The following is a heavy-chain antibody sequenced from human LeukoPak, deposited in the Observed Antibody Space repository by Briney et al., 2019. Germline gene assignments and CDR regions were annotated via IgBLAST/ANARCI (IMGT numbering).Heavy chain of an antibody. CDR3: ARAGTAGSVDY. V-gene: IGHV3-7*01. CDR2: INPDGSEK. Sequence: PGGSLRLSCAASGFSFRNYWMSWVRQAPGKGLEWVANINPDGSEKYYVDSVKGRFTISRDNAKSSLCLQMDSLRAEDTAVYYCARAGTAGSVDYWGQGTLVTVSS. J-gene: IGHJ4*02. CDR1: GFSFRNYW. D-gene: IGHD6-13*01.